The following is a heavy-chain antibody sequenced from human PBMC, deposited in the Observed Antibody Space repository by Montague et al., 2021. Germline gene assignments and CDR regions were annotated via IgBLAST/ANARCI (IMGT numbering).Heavy chain of an antibody. D-gene: IGHD3-10*01. V-gene: IGHV3-23*01. Sequence: SLRLSCAVSTSTFRTYVMSWVRQAPGTGLEWLSSIGGSGDDTHYADPVKGRFTISRDISRKTLYLQMDSLTAEDTAVYFCATRGTIVRGVISPQYFDYWGQGTQVTVSS. CDR3: ATRGTIVRGVISPQYFDY. CDR2: IGGSGDDT. CDR1: TSTFRTYV. J-gene: IGHJ4*02.